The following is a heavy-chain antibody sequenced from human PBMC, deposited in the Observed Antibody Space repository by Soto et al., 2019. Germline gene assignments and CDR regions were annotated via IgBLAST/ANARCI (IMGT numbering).Heavy chain of an antibody. CDR1: GGSISSSNW. D-gene: IGHD3-10*01. CDR3: AREAYYYGSGSTLHYGMDV. V-gene: IGHV4-4*02. CDR2: IYHSGST. Sequence: PSETLSLTCAVSGGSISSSNWWSWVRQPPGKGLEWIGEIYHSGSTNYNPSLKSRVTISVDKSKNQFSLKLSSVTAADTAVYYCAREAYYYGSGSTLHYGMDVWGQGTTVT. J-gene: IGHJ6*02.